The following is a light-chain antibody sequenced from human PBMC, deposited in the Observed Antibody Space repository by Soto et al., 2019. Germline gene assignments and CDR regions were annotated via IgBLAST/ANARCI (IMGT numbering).Light chain of an antibody. CDR3: QQYANSPVT. Sequence: EIVLTQSPGTLPLSPGERATLSCRASQSVSSNYLVWYQQKPGQAPRPLIYGASSRATGSPDRFSGSGSGPDFPLTISRLEPEDFAAYSCQQYANSPVTFGQGTKLEIK. CDR2: GAS. CDR1: QSVSSNY. V-gene: IGKV3-20*01. J-gene: IGKJ2*01.